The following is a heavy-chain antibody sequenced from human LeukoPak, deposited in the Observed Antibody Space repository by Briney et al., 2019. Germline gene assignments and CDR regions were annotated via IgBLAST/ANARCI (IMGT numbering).Heavy chain of an antibody. CDR2: IKSKTDGGTT. CDR1: GFTLSNAW. V-gene: IGHV3-15*01. D-gene: IGHD3-3*01. CDR3: TTGGRFLERAFLYYYYYMVV. J-gene: IGHJ6*03. Sequence: PGGSLRLSCAASGFTLSNAWMSWVRQAPGKGLEWVGRIKSKTDGGTTDYAAPVKGRFTISRDDSKNTLYLQMNSLKTEDSAVYYCTTGGRFLERAFLYYYYYMVVWGKGTTVTVSS.